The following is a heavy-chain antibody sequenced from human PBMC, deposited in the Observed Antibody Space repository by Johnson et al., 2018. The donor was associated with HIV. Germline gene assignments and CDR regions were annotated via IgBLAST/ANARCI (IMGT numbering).Heavy chain of an antibody. D-gene: IGHD2-15*01. CDR2: ISYDGSNK. Sequence: VQLVESGGGVVPPGRSLRLSCAASGFPFSSYAMHWVRQAPGKGLEWVAVISYDGSNKYYADSVKGRFTISRDNSKNTLYLQMNSLRAEDTAVYYCARGMVVAATKAFDIWGQGTMVTVSS. CDR1: GFPFSSYA. CDR3: ARGMVVAATKAFDI. J-gene: IGHJ3*02. V-gene: IGHV3-30-3*01.